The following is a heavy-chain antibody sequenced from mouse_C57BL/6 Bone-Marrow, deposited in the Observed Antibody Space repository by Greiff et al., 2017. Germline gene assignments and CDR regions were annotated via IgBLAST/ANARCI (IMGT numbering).Heavy chain of an antibody. CDR2: ISNGGGST. D-gene: IGHD1-1*01. CDR3: ARLPYYYGSPWFAY. J-gene: IGHJ3*01. Sequence: DVKLVESGGGLVQPGGSLKLSCAASGFTFSDYYMYWVRQTPEKRLEWVAYISNGGGSTYYPDTVKGRFTVSRDNAKNTLYLQMSRLKSEDTAMYYCARLPYYYGSPWFAYWGQGTLVTVSA. V-gene: IGHV5-12*01. CDR1: GFTFSDYY.